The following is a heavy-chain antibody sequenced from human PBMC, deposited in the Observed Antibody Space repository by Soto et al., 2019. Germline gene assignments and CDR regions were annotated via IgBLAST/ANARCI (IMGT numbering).Heavy chain of an antibody. D-gene: IGHD6-13*01. CDR1: GYTFTSYG. Sequence: GASVKVSCKASGYTFTSYGINWVRQAPGQGLEWMGWMNPNSGNTGYAQKFQGRVTMTRNTSISTAYMELSSLRSEDTAVYYCAREEMEMAAAGLNWFDPWGQGTLVTAPQ. J-gene: IGHJ5*02. CDR2: MNPNSGNT. V-gene: IGHV1-8*01. CDR3: AREEMEMAAAGLNWFDP.